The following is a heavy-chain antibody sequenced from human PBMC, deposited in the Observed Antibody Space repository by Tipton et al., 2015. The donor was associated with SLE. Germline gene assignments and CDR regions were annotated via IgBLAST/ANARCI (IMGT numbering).Heavy chain of an antibody. D-gene: IGHD4-17*01. Sequence: VQLVQSGGGLIQPGGSLRLSCAASGFTFSTYDMNWVRQAPGKGLEWVSYISRSGSSTYYADSVKGRFTVSRDNSQNSLYLQLNSLRAEDTAVYYCARENEADYVAEWFDPWGQGTLVTVSS. J-gene: IGHJ5*02. CDR1: GFTFSTYD. V-gene: IGHV3-48*03. CDR2: ISRSGSST. CDR3: ARENEADYVAEWFDP.